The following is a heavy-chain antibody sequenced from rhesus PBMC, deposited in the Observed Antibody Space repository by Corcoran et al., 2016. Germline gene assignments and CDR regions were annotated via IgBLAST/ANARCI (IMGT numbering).Heavy chain of an antibody. CDR1: GASINPYR. V-gene: IGHV4-80*01. J-gene: IGHJ4*01. Sequence: QVQLQESGPGLVKPSETLSLTCAVPGASINPYRRTWIRQSPGKGLQGSGEINGNSANTNYNPSLESRVTISTDASKNQFSLKLTSVTAADTAVYYCAREGGGFDFWGQGVPVTVSS. D-gene: IGHD1-44*02. CDR2: INGNSANT. CDR3: AREGGGFDF.